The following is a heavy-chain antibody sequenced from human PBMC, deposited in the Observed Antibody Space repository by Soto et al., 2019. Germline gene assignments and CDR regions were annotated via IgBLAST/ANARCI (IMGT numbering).Heavy chain of an antibody. CDR2: ISGSGGST. D-gene: IGHD6-6*01. CDR3: AKDPYSSSPPYYYGMDV. Sequence: SLSLSCAASGFTFSSYAMSWVRQAPGKGLEWVSAISGSGGSTYYADSVKGRFTISRDNSKNTLYLQMNSLRAEDTAVYYCAKDPYSSSPPYYYGMDVWGQGTTVTVSS. CDR1: GFTFSSYA. J-gene: IGHJ6*02. V-gene: IGHV3-23*01.